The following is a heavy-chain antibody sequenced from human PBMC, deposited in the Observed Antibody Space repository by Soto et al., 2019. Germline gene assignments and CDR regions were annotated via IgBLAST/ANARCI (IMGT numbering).Heavy chain of an antibody. CDR2: IYYSGTT. V-gene: IGHV4-30-4*01. CDR1: GGSISSGDYY. J-gene: IGHJ5*02. Sequence: PSETLSLTCTVSGGSISSGDYYWGWIRQPPAKGLEWIGFIYYSGTTYYNPSLMSRLTISVDTSKNQFSLKLSSVTAADTAVYYCARHPSDFWFDPWGQGTLVTVSS. D-gene: IGHD2-21*02. CDR3: ARHPSDFWFDP.